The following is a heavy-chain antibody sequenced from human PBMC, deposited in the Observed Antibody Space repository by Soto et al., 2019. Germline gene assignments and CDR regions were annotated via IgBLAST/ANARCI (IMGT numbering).Heavy chain of an antibody. CDR3: TTSGVVVIAITAFDI. D-gene: IGHD2-21*01. CDR2: IKSKTDGGTT. CDR1: GFTFSNAW. J-gene: IGHJ3*02. Sequence: EVQLVESGGGLVKPGGSLRLSCAASGFTFSNAWMSWVRQAPGKGLEWVGRIKSKTDGGTTDYAAPVKGRFTISRDDSKNTLYLQMNSLKTEDTAVYYCTTSGVVVIAITAFDIWGQGTMVTVCS. V-gene: IGHV3-15*01.